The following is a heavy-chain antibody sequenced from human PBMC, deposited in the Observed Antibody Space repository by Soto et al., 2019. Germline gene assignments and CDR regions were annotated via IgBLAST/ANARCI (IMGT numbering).Heavy chain of an antibody. D-gene: IGHD2-15*01. CDR2: IYHSGST. V-gene: IGHV4-38-2*01. Sequence: PSETLSLTCAVSGYSISSGYYWGWIRQPPGKGLEWIGSIYHSGSTYYNPSLKSRVTISVDTSKNQFSLKLSSVTAADTAVYYCARAPRISGGFDYWGQGTLVTVSS. CDR1: GYSISSGYY. CDR3: ARAPRISGGFDY. J-gene: IGHJ4*02.